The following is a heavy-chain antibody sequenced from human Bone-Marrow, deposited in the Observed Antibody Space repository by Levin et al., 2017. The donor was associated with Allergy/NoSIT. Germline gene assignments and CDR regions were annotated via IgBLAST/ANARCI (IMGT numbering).Heavy chain of an antibody. CDR2: IKSKTDGGTT. CDR3: TTDRGPVELWFRSY. Sequence: GESLKISCAASGFTFSNAWMSWVRQAPGKGLEWVGRIKSKTDGGTTDYAAPVKGRFTISRDDSKNTLYLQMNSLKTEDTAVYYCTTDRGPVELWFRSYWGQGTLVTVSS. J-gene: IGHJ4*02. D-gene: IGHD5-18*01. V-gene: IGHV3-15*01. CDR1: GFTFSNAW.